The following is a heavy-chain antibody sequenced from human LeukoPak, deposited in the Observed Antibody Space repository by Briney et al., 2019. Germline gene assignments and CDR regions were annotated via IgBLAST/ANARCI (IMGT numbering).Heavy chain of an antibody. CDR2: IWYDGSNK. CDR3: AKDHSSSWLNWFDP. V-gene: IGHV3-33*06. D-gene: IGHD6-13*01. J-gene: IGHJ5*02. Sequence: PGGSLRLSCAASGFTFSSYGMHWDRQAPGKGLEWVAVIWYDGSNKYYADSVKGRFTISRDNSKNTLYLQMNSLRAEDTAVYYCAKDHSSSWLNWFDPWGQGTLVTVSS. CDR1: GFTFSSYG.